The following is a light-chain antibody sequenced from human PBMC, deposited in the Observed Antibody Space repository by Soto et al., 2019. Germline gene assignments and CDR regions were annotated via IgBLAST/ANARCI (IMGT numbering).Light chain of an antibody. J-gene: IGLJ2*01. CDR1: SSDVGSYYL. Sequence: QSALTQPASVSGSPGQSITLSCTGASSDVGSYYLVSGYQQHPGKAPKLMIYEGSKRPSGVSNRFSGSKSGNTASLTISGLQAEEEADYYCCSYAGSSTLVFGGGTKLTVL. V-gene: IGLV2-23*01. CDR2: EGS. CDR3: CSYAGSSTLV.